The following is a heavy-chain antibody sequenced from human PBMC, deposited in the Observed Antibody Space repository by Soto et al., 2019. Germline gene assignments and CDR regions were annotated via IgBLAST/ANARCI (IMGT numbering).Heavy chain of an antibody. Sequence: QVQLQESGPGLVKPSETLSLTCSVSGGSISGSYWSWIRQSPGKGLEWLGYVYYTGSTNSSPSLRSRVSISVGTSKNEFSLRLSSVTAADTAVYFCARSVAVPGAHIDYWGQGTQVTVSS. D-gene: IGHD6-19*01. CDR1: GGSISGSY. V-gene: IGHV4-59*01. CDR2: VYYTGST. CDR3: ARSVAVPGAHIDY. J-gene: IGHJ4*02.